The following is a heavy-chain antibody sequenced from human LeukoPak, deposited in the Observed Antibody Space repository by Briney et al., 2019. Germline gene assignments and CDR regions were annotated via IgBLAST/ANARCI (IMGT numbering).Heavy chain of an antibody. D-gene: IGHD3-22*01. J-gene: IGHJ4*02. CDR3: ARNYYDTAGHFGY. CDR1: GYTFISYY. Sequence: ASVTVSFTSSGYTFISYYFHWVRQAPGQGLEWLGLLNPSGGATYFPQKFRGRVTMTRDISTGTVFMELSSVRSDDTAVYFCARNYYDTAGHFGYWGQGTLVTVSS. CDR2: LNPSGGAT. V-gene: IGHV1-46*01.